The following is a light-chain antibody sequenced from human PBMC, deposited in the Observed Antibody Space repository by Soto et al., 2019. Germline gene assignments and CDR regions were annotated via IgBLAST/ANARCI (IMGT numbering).Light chain of an antibody. J-gene: IGKJ5*01. CDR3: QQYENLPPFT. CDR1: QDISNY. Sequence: DIQMTQSPSSLSASVGDGVTITCHASQDISNYLNWYQQKPGKAPKLLIYDASNLETGVPSRFSGSGSGTDFSFTISSLQPEDVATYYCQQYENLPPFTFGQGTRLEIK. CDR2: DAS. V-gene: IGKV1-33*01.